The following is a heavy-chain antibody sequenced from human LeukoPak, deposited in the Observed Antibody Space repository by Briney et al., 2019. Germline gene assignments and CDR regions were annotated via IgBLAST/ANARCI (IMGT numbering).Heavy chain of an antibody. CDR2: IWYDGSNK. J-gene: IGHJ4*02. CDR1: GFTFSSYG. CDR3: ARDPDCSGGSCYEDYFDY. V-gene: IGHV3-33*01. Sequence: GGSLRLSCAASGFTFSSYGMHWVRQAPGKGLEWVAVIWYDGSNKYYADSVKGRFTISRDNSKNTLYLQMNSLRAEDTAVYYCARDPDCSGGSCYEDYFDYWGQGTLVTVSS. D-gene: IGHD2-15*01.